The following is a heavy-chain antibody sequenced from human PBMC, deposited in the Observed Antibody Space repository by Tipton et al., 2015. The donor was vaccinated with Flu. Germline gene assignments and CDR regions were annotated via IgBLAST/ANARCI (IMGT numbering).Heavy chain of an antibody. Sequence: TLSLTCAVYGGSFSDYYWSWIRQPPGKGLEWIGEINHSGSTYYNPSLESRVTISLDTSKKQFSLKLSSATAADTAVYYCARQKGGISSGYYYYFDYWGQGTLVTVSS. CDR2: INHSGST. V-gene: IGHV4-34*01. J-gene: IGHJ4*02. CDR1: GGSFSDYY. CDR3: ARQKGGISSGYYYYFDY. D-gene: IGHD3-22*01.